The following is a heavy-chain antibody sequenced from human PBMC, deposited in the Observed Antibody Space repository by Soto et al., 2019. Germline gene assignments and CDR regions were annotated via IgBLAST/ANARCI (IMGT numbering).Heavy chain of an antibody. J-gene: IGHJ4*02. CDR1: GYTFSNYG. CDR3: ARVWRMYDYGDRPFGHGDY. Sequence: QVQLVQSGTEVKRPGASVKVSCKASGYTFSNYGISWVRQAPGQGLEWMGWISAYNGKTNYAQKLQGRVTMTTDTSTSTTYMELRSLRSDDTAVYYCARVWRMYDYGDRPFGHGDYWGQGTLVTVSS. V-gene: IGHV1-18*01. CDR2: ISAYNGKT. D-gene: IGHD4-17*01.